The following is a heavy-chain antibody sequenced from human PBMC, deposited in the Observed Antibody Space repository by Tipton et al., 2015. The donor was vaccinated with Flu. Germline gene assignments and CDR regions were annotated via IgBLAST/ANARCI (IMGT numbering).Heavy chain of an antibody. J-gene: IGHJ4*02. Sequence: TLSLTCTVSGGSISSFYWSWIRQPPGKGLEWIGYIYSSARTNYNSSLESRVTISVDTSKNQFSLNLSSVTAADTAVYYCARDPPPYGPGSYDGQYWGQGTRVTVSS. CDR2: IYSSART. V-gene: IGHV4-59*01. CDR1: GGSISSFY. D-gene: IGHD3-10*01. CDR3: ARDPPPYGPGSYDGQY.